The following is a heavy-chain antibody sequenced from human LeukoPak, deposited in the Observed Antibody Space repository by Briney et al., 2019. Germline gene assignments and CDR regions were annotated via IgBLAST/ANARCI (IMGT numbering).Heavy chain of an antibody. V-gene: IGHV1-69*13. CDR2: IIPIFGTA. D-gene: IGHD4-11*01. CDR1: GGTFSSYA. J-gene: IGHJ6*02. Sequence: ASVKVSCKASGGTFSSYAISWVRQAPGQGLEWMGGIIPIFGTANYAQKFQGRVTITADESTSTAYMELSSLRSEDTAVYYCASPEGYSSYYYYGMDVWGQGTTVTVSS. CDR3: ASPEGYSSYYYYGMDV.